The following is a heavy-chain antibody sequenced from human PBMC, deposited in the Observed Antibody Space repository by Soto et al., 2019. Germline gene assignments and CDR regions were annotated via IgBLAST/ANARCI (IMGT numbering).Heavy chain of an antibody. CDR1: GGTFSSYA. CDR3: ARGVAGSGLNWFDP. D-gene: IGHD6-19*01. J-gene: IGHJ5*02. CDR2: IIPIFGTA. Sequence: SVKVSCTASGGTFSSYAISWVRQAPGQGLEWMGGIIPIFGTANYAQKFQGRVTITADKSTSTAYMELSSLRSEDTAVYYCARGVAGSGLNWFDPWGQGTLVTVSS. V-gene: IGHV1-69*06.